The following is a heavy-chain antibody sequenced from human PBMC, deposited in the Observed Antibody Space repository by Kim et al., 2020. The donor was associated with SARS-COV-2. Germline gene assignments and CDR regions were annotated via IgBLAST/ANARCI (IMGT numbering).Heavy chain of an antibody. CDR3: TRSISH. Sequence: QEGRCKYYEDSVKCRVTISRGNAKNLMYLQMTGLRAEDTAAYYCTRSISHWGQGTLVTVSS. CDR2: QEGRCK. J-gene: IGHJ4*02. V-gene: IGHV3-7*03. D-gene: IGHD3-10*01.